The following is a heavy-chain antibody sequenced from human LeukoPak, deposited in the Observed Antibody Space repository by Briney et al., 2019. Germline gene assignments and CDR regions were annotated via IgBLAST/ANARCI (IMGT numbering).Heavy chain of an antibody. CDR3: ARTSSWWNYFDY. Sequence: SETLSLTCTVSGGSISSYYWSWIRQPPGKGLEWIGYIYYSGSTNYNPSPKSRVTISVDTSKNQFSLKLSSVTAADTAVYYCARTSSWWNYFDYWGQGTLVTVSS. J-gene: IGHJ4*02. CDR2: IYYSGST. CDR1: GGSISSYY. D-gene: IGHD6-13*01. V-gene: IGHV4-59*01.